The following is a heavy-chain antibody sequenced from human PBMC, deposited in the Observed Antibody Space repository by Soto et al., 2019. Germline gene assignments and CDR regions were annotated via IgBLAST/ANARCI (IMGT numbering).Heavy chain of an antibody. CDR2: INHSGST. J-gene: IGHJ5*02. CDR3: ARGRAYGSGKRGWFDP. CDR1: GGSFSGYY. V-gene: IGHV4-34*01. Sequence: SETLSLTCAVYGGSFSGYYWSWIRQPPGKGLEWIGEINHSGSTNYNPSLKSRVTISVDTSKNQFSPKLSSVTAADTAVYYCARGRAYGSGKRGWFDPWGQGTLVIVSS. D-gene: IGHD3-10*01.